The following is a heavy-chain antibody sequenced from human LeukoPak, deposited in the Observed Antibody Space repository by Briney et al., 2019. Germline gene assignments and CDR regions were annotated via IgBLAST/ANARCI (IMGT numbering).Heavy chain of an antibody. CDR2: IYSNGTT. D-gene: IGHD3-10*01. Sequence: SRTLSLTCTVSHGSISSGSYYWSWIRQPAEKGLEWIGRIYSNGTTNHNPSLKSRATISVDTSKNHFSLKLSSVTAADTAVYYCARGRGRDVSFYYGMDVWGQGTTVTVSS. CDR3: ARGRGRDVSFYYGMDV. J-gene: IGHJ6*02. CDR1: HGSISSGSYY. V-gene: IGHV4-61*02.